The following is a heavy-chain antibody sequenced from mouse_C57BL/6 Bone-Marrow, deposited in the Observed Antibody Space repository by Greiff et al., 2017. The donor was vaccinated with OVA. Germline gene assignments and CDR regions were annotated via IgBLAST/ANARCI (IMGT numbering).Heavy chain of an antibody. CDR3: ARSLYSLYAMDY. CDR2: IYPSASET. D-gene: IGHD2-12*01. J-gene: IGHJ4*01. Sequence: VQLQQPGAELVRPGSSVKLSCKASGYTFTSYWMDWVQQRPGQGLEWIGNIYPSASETHYNQKFKDKAPLTVDKSSSTAYMQVSSLASEDSAVYYCARSLYSLYAMDYWGQGTSVTVSS. CDR1: GYTFTSYW. V-gene: IGHV1-61*01.